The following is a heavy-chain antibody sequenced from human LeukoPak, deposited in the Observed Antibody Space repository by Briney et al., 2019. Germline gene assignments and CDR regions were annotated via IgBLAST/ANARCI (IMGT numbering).Heavy chain of an antibody. V-gene: IGHV3-13*05. J-gene: IGHJ4*02. CDR2: IGTAGDP. CDR1: GFTFSSYD. D-gene: IGHD2-15*01. CDR3: ARAGCSGGSCYGYFDY. Sequence: PGGSLSLSCAASGFTFSSYDMHWVRQATGKGLEWVSAIGTAGDPYYPGSVKGRFTISRENAKNSLYLQMNSLRAGDTAVYYCARAGCSGGSCYGYFDYWGQGTLVTVSS.